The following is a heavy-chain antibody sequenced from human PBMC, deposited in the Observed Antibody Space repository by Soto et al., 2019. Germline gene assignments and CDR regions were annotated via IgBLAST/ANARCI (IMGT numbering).Heavy chain of an antibody. Sequence: GGSLRLSCAASGFTFDDYAMYWVRQVLGKGLEWVSSISWNSGNIGYADSVKGRFTTSRDNAENSLYLQMNSLRPEDTALYYCVRSKGGYSYGTPFDYWGQGPLVTVSS. CDR3: VRSKGGYSYGTPFDY. D-gene: IGHD5-18*01. CDR2: ISWNSGNI. J-gene: IGHJ4*02. CDR1: GFTFDDYA. V-gene: IGHV3-9*01.